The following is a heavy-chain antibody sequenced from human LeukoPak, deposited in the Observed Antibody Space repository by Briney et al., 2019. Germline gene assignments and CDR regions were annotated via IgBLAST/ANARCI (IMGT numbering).Heavy chain of an antibody. Sequence: GGSLRLSCAASGFTFSSYEMNWVRQAPGKGLEWVSYISSSCSTIYYADSVKGRLTISRDNAKNSLYLQMNRLRAEDTAVYYCAELGITMIGGVWGKGTTVTISS. V-gene: IGHV3-48*03. J-gene: IGHJ6*04. CDR1: GFTFSSYE. CDR3: AELGITMIGGV. D-gene: IGHD3-10*02. CDR2: ISSSCSTI.